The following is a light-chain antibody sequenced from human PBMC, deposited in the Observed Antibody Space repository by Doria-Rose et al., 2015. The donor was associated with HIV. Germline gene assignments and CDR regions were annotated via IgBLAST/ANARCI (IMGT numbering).Light chain of an antibody. V-gene: IGLV2-23*02. CDR1: DVVRYNL. J-gene: IGLJ1*01. CDR3: CSYAGTPLV. Sequence: DVVRYNLVSWYQQHPCKAPKLMIYEVNKRPSGVSYRFSGSKSGNTASLTISGLQAEDEADYYCCSYAGTPLVFGSGTKVTVL. CDR2: EVN.